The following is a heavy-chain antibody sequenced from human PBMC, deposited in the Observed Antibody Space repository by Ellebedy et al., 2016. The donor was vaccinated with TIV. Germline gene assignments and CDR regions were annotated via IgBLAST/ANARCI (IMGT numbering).Heavy chain of an antibody. V-gene: IGHV3-48*01. Sequence: PGGSLRLSCAASAFNFNIYSMNWVRQAPGKGLEWVSYISSSIGTIYYADSVKGRFTISRDNSKNTLYLQMNSLRAEDTAVYYCARDYGDTLRGLDYWGQGTLVTVSS. CDR3: ARDYGDTLRGLDY. CDR2: ISSSIGTI. CDR1: AFNFNIYS. D-gene: IGHD4-17*01. J-gene: IGHJ4*02.